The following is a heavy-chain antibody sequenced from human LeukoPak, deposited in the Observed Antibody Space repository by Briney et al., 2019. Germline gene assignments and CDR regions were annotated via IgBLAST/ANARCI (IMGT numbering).Heavy chain of an antibody. J-gene: IGHJ4*02. CDR3: ARGIYSYHFDY. V-gene: IGHV4-30-4*08. Sequence: SETLSLTCTVSGGSISSSSYYWGWIRQPPGKGLEWVGYIFYSGSTYYNPSLKSRVTISLDAPKNQSSLSLSSVTAADTAVYYCARGIYSYHFDYWGQGILVTVSS. CDR2: IFYSGST. CDR1: GGSISSSSYY. D-gene: IGHD5-18*01.